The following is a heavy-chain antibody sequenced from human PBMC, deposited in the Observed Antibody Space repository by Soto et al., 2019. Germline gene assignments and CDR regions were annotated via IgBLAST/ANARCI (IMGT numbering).Heavy chain of an antibody. J-gene: IGHJ6*01. D-gene: IGHD3-3*01. V-gene: IGHV5-10-1*01. CDR3: ARRPILFSAYGMDV. CDR2: IDPSDSYT. Sequence: PGVPLKISCKGSGYSFTSYWISWVRQMPGKGLEWMGRIDPSDSYTNYSPSFQGHVTISADKSISTAYLQWSSLKASDTAMYYRARRPILFSAYGMDVWGQGTTVTVSS. CDR1: GYSFTSYW.